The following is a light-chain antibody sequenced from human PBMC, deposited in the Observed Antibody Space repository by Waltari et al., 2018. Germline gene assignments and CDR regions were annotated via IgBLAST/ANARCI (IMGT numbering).Light chain of an antibody. V-gene: IGLV1-47*01. J-gene: IGLJ1*01. Sequence: QSVLTQPPSVSGTPGQRVTISCSGSRTNVGSNSVYWHQQFPGTAPKLPIYKNDRRPSGVPDRFSGSKSGTSASLAIRGLRSEDEADYYCSTWDDSLRAYVFGTGTKVTVL. CDR2: KND. CDR1: RTNVGSNS. CDR3: STWDDSLRAYV.